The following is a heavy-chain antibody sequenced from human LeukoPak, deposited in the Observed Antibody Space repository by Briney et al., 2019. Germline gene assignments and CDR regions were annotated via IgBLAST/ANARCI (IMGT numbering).Heavy chain of an antibody. V-gene: IGHV1-46*01. CDR1: GYTFTSYY. J-gene: IGHJ4*02. D-gene: IGHD1-26*01. CDR2: INPRGGST. CDR3: ARDCGGNYGSYYFDY. Sequence: ASVKVSCKASGYTFTSYYMHWVRQAPGQGLEWMGIINPRGGSTSYAQKFQGRVTMTRDTSTSTVYMELSSLRSEDTAVYYCARDCGGNYGSYYFDYWGQGTLVTVPS.